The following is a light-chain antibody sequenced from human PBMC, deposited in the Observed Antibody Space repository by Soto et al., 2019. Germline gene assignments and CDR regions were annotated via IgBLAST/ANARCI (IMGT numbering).Light chain of an antibody. CDR1: SSDVGGYNY. J-gene: IGLJ2*01. Sequence: QSVLTQPASVSGSPGQSITISCTGTSSDVGGYNYVSWYQQHPGKAPKLMIYDVSIRPSGVSNRFSGSKSGNTASLTISGLQAEDEADYYCSSYTGSSTLAFGGGTKVTVL. CDR3: SSYTGSSTLA. CDR2: DVS. V-gene: IGLV2-14*01.